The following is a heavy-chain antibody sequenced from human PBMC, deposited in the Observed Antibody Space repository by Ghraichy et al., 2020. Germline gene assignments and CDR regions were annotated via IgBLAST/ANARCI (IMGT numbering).Heavy chain of an antibody. CDR3: ASSGGLVAVADYYFDY. V-gene: IGHV3-21*01. Sequence: GGSLRLSCAASGFTFSSYSMNWVRQAPGKGLEWVSSISSSSSYIYYADSVKGRFTISRDNAKNSLYLQMNSLRAEDTAVYYCASSGGLVAVADYYFDYWGQGTLVTVSS. CDR2: ISSSSSYI. D-gene: IGHD6-19*01. J-gene: IGHJ4*02. CDR1: GFTFSSYS.